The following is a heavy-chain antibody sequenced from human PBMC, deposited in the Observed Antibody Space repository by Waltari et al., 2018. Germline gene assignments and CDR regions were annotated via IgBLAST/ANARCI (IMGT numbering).Heavy chain of an antibody. D-gene: IGHD3-10*01. V-gene: IGHV3-21*01. J-gene: IGHJ6*02. CDR3: ARAYYYGSGSYYNGYYYYGMDV. CDR1: GFTFSSYS. CDR2: ISSSSSYI. Sequence: EVQLVESGGGLVKPGGSLRLSCAASGFTFSSYSMTWVRQAPGKGLEWVSSISSSSSYIYYADSVKGRFTISRDNAKNSLYLQMNSLRAEDTAVYYCARAYYYGSGSYYNGYYYYGMDVWGQGTTVTVSS.